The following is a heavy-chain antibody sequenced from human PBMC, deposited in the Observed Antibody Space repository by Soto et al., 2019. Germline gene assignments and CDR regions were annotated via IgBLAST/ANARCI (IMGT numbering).Heavy chain of an antibody. J-gene: IGHJ3*02. CDR3: ARESYYDILTGYSHTYAFDI. CDR1: GGTFSSYA. V-gene: IGHV1-69*01. Sequence: QVQLVQSGAEVKKPGCSVKVSCKASGGTFSSYAISWVRQAPGQGLEWMGGIIPIFGTANYAQKFQGRVTITADESTSTAYMELSSLRSEDTAVYYCARESYYDILTGYSHTYAFDIWGQGTMVTVSS. D-gene: IGHD3-9*01. CDR2: IIPIFGTA.